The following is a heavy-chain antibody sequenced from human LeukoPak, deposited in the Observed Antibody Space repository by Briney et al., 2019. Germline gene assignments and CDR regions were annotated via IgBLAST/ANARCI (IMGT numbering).Heavy chain of an antibody. CDR1: GYTFTSYG. CDR2: ISAYNGNT. CDR3: AREDQYYDYVWGSYRYIYFDY. Sequence: ASVKVSCKASGYTFTSYGISWVRQAPGQGLEWMGWISAYNGNTNYAQKLQGRVTMTTDTSTSTAYMELRSLRSDDTAVYYCAREDQYYDYVWGSYRYIYFDYWGQGTLVTVSS. J-gene: IGHJ4*02. V-gene: IGHV1-18*01. D-gene: IGHD3-16*02.